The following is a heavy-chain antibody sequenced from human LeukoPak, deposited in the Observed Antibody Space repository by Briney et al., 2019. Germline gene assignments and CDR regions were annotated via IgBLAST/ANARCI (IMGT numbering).Heavy chain of an antibody. CDR3: ARGQGGGSWGFDY. V-gene: IGHV4-59*01. CDR2: IYYSGST. J-gene: IGHJ4*02. CDR1: GGSISSYY. Sequence: SETRSLTCTVSGGSISSYYWSWIRQPPGKGLEWIGYIYYSGSTNYNPSLKSRVTISVDTSKNQFSLKLSSVTAADTAVYYCARGQGGGSWGFDYWGQGTLVTVSS. D-gene: IGHD2-15*01.